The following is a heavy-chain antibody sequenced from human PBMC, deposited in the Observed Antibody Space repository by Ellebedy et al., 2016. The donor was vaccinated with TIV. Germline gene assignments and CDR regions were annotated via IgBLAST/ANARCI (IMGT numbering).Heavy chain of an antibody. CDR3: ARGGGSITIFGVVIRPKYYFDY. D-gene: IGHD3-3*01. CDR1: GGSISSSSYY. J-gene: IGHJ4*02. V-gene: IGHV4-39*01. CDR2: IYYSGST. Sequence: GSLRLXXTVSGGSISSSSYYWGWIRQPPGKGLEWIGSIYYSGSTYCNPSLKSRVTISVDTSKNQFSLKLSSVTAADTAVYYCARGGGSITIFGVVIRPKYYFDYWGQGTLVTVSS.